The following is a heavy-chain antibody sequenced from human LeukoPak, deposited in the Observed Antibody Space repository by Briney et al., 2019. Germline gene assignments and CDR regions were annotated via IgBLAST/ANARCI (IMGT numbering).Heavy chain of an antibody. D-gene: IGHD1-26*01. Sequence: SQTLSLTCTVSGGSLSSGGYYWRWIRQHPGKGLEWIGYIYYSGSTYYNPSLKSRVTISVDTSKNQFSLKLSSVTAADTAVYYCARDPSGCYYNDQPDAFGIWGQGTMVTVSS. V-gene: IGHV4-31*03. CDR2: IYYSGST. CDR1: GGSLSSGGYY. J-gene: IGHJ3*02. CDR3: ARDPSGCYYNDQPDAFGI.